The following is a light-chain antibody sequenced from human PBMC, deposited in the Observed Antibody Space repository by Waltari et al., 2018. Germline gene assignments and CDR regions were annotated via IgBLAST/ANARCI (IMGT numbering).Light chain of an antibody. J-gene: IGLJ7*01. CDR2: HVI. Sequence: QSALTQPRSVSGSPGQSVTISCSGTSSDVGSYNFVSWYHQHPGTAPKLLIYHVIKRPSGVPDRFSGSKSGTAASLTISGLQTEDESAYYCCSYAGSYSFVFGGGTQLTVL. V-gene: IGLV2-11*01. CDR1: SSDVGSYNF. CDR3: CSYAGSYSFV.